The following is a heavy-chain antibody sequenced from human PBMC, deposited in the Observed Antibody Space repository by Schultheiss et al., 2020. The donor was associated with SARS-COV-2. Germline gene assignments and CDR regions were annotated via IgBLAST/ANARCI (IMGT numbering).Heavy chain of an antibody. V-gene: IGHV3-30-3*02. J-gene: IGHJ4*02. D-gene: IGHD6-19*01. CDR2: ISYDGSNK. CDR1: GFTFSSYA. CDR3: VKDPSIAVAGTHNFDY. Sequence: GGSLRLSCAASGFTFSSYAMHWVRQAPGKGLEWVAVISYDGSNKYYADSVKGRFTISRDNSKNTLFLQMNSLRAEDTAVYYCVKDPSIAVAGTHNFDYWGQGTLVTVSS.